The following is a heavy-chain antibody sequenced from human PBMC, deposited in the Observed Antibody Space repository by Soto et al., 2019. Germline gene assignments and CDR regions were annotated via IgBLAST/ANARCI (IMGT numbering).Heavy chain of an antibody. D-gene: IGHD6-19*01. CDR1: GFSLDTSGAG. CDR2: IYWDDDK. Sequence: ITSKESGPTLVKPTQTLTQTCTLTGFSLDTSGAGVGWIRQPPGKTLEWLSIIYWDDDKRYNPSLSSRLTITKDTSKNQVVLTMTNMDPEDTATYYCAHRAVPGTSFFDYWGPGTLVTVSS. J-gene: IGHJ4*02. CDR3: AHRAVPGTSFFDY. V-gene: IGHV2-5*02.